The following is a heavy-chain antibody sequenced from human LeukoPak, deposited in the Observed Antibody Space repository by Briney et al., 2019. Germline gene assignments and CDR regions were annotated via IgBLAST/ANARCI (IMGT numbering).Heavy chain of an antibody. CDR3: ARDRGGLLWFGEQP. Sequence: GASVKVSCKASGYTFTSYDINWVRQATGQGLEWMGWISAYNGNTNYAQKLQGRVTMTTDTSTSTAYMELRSLRSDDTAVYYCARDRGGLLWFGEQPGGQGTLVTVSS. D-gene: IGHD3-10*01. V-gene: IGHV1-18*01. CDR1: GYTFTSYD. CDR2: ISAYNGNT. J-gene: IGHJ4*02.